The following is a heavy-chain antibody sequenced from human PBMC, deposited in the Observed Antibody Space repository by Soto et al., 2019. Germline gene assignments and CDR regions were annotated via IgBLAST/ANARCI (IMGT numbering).Heavy chain of an antibody. Sequence: GASVKVSCKTSGYTFTGYYMHWVRQAPGQGLEWMGWINPNSGGTNYAQKVQGWVTMTSDTSISTAYMELSRLRSDDTAVYYCARTRSGSYPNYYYGMDVWGQGITVTVSS. V-gene: IGHV1-2*04. D-gene: IGHD1-26*01. CDR1: GYTFTGYY. CDR2: INPNSGGT. CDR3: ARTRSGSYPNYYYGMDV. J-gene: IGHJ6*02.